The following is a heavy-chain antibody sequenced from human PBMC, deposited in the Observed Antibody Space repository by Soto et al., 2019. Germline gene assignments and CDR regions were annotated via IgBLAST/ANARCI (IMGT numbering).Heavy chain of an antibody. J-gene: IGHJ6*03. CDR2: IRPSTDQA. Sequence: QGKLGKSGAEVRKPGASVKVSGTTSGNNLRSYGVSWERPAPGHGIDWKALIRPSTDQADYSQKLQGRLTLTEDTSTKAWYMDLRSLLSEDTAVYYWARYYHLGPRCCEGIDVWGEGTTIIFSS. CDR1: GNNLRSYG. V-gene: IGHV1-18*01. CDR3: ARYYHLGPRCCEGIDV. D-gene: IGHD3-3*02.